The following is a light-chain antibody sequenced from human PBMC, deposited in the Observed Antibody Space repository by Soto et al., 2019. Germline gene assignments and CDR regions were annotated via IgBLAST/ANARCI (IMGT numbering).Light chain of an antibody. V-gene: IGKV1-33*01. CDR3: QQSDNFPRT. CDR1: QDISNI. J-gene: IGKJ4*01. Sequence: DIQMTQSPSSLSASVGDRVTITCQASQDISNILNWYQQKPGKPPKLLIYGASNLETGVPSRFSGSGSGTHFTFTISNLQPEDIATYYCQQSDNFPRTFGGGTKVEIK. CDR2: GAS.